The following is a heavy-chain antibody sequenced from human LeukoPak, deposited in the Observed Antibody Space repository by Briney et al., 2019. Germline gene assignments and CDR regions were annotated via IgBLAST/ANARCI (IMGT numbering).Heavy chain of an antibody. D-gene: IGHD5-12*01. V-gene: IGHV3-21*01. CDR1: GFTFRIYS. J-gene: IGHJ4*02. CDR2: IDSSSRSI. Sequence: GGSLSLSCAASGFTFRIYSMNWVRQAPGKGREGVSAIDSSSRSIYYADPVKGRFTVARDDGKDSLYLQMNSLRDEDTAVYYCAREGVGGYTEAFDYWGQGTLVTVSS. CDR3: AREGVGGYTEAFDY.